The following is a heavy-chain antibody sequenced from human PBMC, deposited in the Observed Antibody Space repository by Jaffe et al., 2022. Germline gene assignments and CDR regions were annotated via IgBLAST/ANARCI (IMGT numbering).Heavy chain of an antibody. Sequence: QVQLQESGPGLVKPSQTLSLTCTVSGGSINSGSYYCNWIRQPAGKGLEWIGRMYNSENTNYNPSLRSRVTMSADTSKNQLSLNLMSVTAADTAVYYCTYHAGPVDQYMDVWGKGTTVTVSS. V-gene: IGHV4-61*02. CDR3: TYHAGPVDQYMDV. D-gene: IGHD2-2*01. CDR1: GGSINSGSYY. CDR2: MYNSENT. J-gene: IGHJ6*03.